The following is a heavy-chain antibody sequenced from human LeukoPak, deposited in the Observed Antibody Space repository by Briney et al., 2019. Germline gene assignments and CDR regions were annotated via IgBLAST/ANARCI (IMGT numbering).Heavy chain of an antibody. Sequence: ASVKVSCKASGYTFSAYGISWVRQAPGQGLEWMGYISAYSGNTNYAQKLQGRVTMTTDTSMSTAYMELRSLRSDDTAVYYCARDSHIAGVAYYFDYWGQGTLVTVSS. CDR1: GYTFSAYG. CDR3: ARDSHIAGVAYYFDY. V-gene: IGHV1-18*01. D-gene: IGHD6-13*01. CDR2: ISAYSGNT. J-gene: IGHJ4*02.